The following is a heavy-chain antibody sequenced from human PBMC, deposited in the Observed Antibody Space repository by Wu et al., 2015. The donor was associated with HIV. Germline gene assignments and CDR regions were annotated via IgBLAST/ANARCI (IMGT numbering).Heavy chain of an antibody. Sequence: QVQLVQSGAEVKKPGASVKVSCKASGYTFSSYGISWVRQAPGQGLEWVGWISPYNNNTNYAQKLQGRVTMTTDTPTSTAYMELRSLRSDDTAVYYCARWAKRRILEWFHHYMDVWGKGTTVTVSS. D-gene: IGHD3-3*01. CDR3: ARWAKRRILEWFHHYMDV. V-gene: IGHV1-18*01. J-gene: IGHJ6*03. CDR1: GYTFSSYG. CDR2: ISPYNNNT.